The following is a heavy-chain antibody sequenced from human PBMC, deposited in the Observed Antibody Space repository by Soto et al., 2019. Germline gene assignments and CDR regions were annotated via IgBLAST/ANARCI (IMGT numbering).Heavy chain of an antibody. CDR1: GDSVSSDSAA. CDR2: TYYRSKWFN. D-gene: IGHD2-15*01. CDR3: AIVRYCRGGSCYYGMDV. Sequence: SQTLSLTCALSGDSVSSDSAAWNWIRQSPSRGLEWLGRTYYRSKWFNDYAVSVKSRITINPDTSKNQLSLQLNSVTPEDTAVYYCAIVRYCRGGSCYYGMDVWGQGTTVTVSS. J-gene: IGHJ6*02. V-gene: IGHV6-1*01.